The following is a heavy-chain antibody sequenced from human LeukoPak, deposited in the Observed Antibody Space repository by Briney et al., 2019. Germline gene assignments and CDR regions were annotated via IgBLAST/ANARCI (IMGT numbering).Heavy chain of an antibody. V-gene: IGHV3-30*02. CDR1: GFTFSSYG. J-gene: IGHJ6*03. CDR3: AKAYSYYMDV. Sequence: PGGALRLSCAASGFTFSSYGMHWVRQAPGKGLEWVAFIRYDGSNKKYADSVKGRVTISRDNSKNTMDLQMNSLRAEDTAVYYCAKAYSYYMDVWGKGISVTVSS. CDR2: IRYDGSNK.